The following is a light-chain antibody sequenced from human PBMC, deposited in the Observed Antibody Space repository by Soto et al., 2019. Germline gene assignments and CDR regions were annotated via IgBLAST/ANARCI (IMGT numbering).Light chain of an antibody. J-gene: IGLJ2*01. V-gene: IGLV2-23*01. CDR2: EGS. CDR3: CSYAGSSTYVV. CDR1: SSDVGSYNL. Sequence: SALTQPASVSGSPGQSITISCTGTSSDVGSYNLVSWYQQHPGKAPKLMIYEGSKRPSGVSNRFSGSKSGNTASLTISGLQAEDEADYYCCSYAGSSTYVVFGGETKLTVL.